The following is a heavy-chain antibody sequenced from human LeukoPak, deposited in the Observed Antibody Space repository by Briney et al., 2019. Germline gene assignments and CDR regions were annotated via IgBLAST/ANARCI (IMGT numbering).Heavy chain of an antibody. CDR1: GYXFTGYY. V-gene: IGHV1-2*06. CDR3: ASDPLYYYDSSGYDAFDI. D-gene: IGHD3-22*01. CDR2: INPNSGGT. J-gene: IGHJ3*02. Sequence: ASVKVSCRASGYXFTGYYMHWVRQAPGQGLEWLGRINPNSGGTNYAQKFQGRVTMTRDTSISTAYMELSRLRSDDTAVYYCASDPLYYYDSSGYDAFDIWGQGTMVTVSS.